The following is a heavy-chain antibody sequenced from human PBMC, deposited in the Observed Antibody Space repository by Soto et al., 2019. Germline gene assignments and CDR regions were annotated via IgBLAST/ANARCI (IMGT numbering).Heavy chain of an antibody. D-gene: IGHD1-1*01. CDR1: GFTFDDYA. Sequence: GGSLRLSCAASGFTFDDYAMHWVRQAPGKGLEWVSGISWNSGSIGYADSVKGRFTISRDNAKNSLYLQMNSLRAEDTALYYCAKDIGRTFIGWFDPWGQGTLVTVSS. CDR2: ISWNSGSI. CDR3: AKDIGRTFIGWFDP. V-gene: IGHV3-9*01. J-gene: IGHJ5*02.